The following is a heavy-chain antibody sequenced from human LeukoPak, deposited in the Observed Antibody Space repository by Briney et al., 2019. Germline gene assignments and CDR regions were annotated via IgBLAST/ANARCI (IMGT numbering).Heavy chain of an antibody. CDR3: ARDTAMVTSNFDY. V-gene: IGHV1-69*13. CDR1: GGTFSSYA. Sequence: ASVKVSCKASGGTFSSYAISWVRQAPGQGLEWMGGINPIFGTANYAQKFQGRVTITADESTSTAYMELSSLRSEDTAVYYCARDTAMVTSNFDYWGQGTLVTVSS. J-gene: IGHJ4*02. CDR2: INPIFGTA. D-gene: IGHD5-18*01.